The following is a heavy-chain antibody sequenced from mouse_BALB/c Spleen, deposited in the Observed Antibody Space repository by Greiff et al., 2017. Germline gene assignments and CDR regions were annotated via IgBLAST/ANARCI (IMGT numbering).Heavy chain of an antibody. D-gene: IGHD2-10*01. CDR3: ARQAYYEGSYYAMDY. CDR2: ISSGGSYT. Sequence: EVKLVESGGGLVKPGGSLKLSCAASGFTFSSYAMSWVRQTPEKRLEWVATISSGGSYTYYPDSVKGRFTISRDNAKNTLYLQMSSLRSEDTAMYYCARQAYYEGSYYAMDYWGQGTSVTVSS. J-gene: IGHJ4*01. CDR1: GFTFSSYA. V-gene: IGHV5-9-3*01.